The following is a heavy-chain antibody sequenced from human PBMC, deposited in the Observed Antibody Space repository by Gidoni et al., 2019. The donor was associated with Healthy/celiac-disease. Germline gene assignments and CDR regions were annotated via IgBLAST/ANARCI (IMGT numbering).Heavy chain of an antibody. CDR2: IFSNDEK. D-gene: IGHD3-10*01. CDR1: GFSLSNARMG. CDR3: ARMIAVTSGRVRVWDY. J-gene: IGHJ4*02. V-gene: IGHV2-26*01. Sequence: QVTLKESGPVLVKPTETLTLTCTVPGFSLSNARMGVSWIRQPPGKALEWLAHIFSNDEKSSSTSLKSRLTISKDTSKSQVVLTMTNMDPVDTATYYCARMIAVTSGRVRVWDYWGQGTLVTVSS.